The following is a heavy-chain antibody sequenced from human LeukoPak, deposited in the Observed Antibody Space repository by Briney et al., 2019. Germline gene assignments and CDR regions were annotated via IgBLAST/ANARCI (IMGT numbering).Heavy chain of an antibody. V-gene: IGHV4-38-2*02. CDR1: GYSISSGYY. Sequence: SETLSLTCTVSGYSISSGYYWGWIRQPPGKGLEWIGSIYHSGSTYYNPSLKSRVTISVDTSKNQFSLKLSSVTAADTAVYYCASVTTVTTLWGQGTLVTVSS. J-gene: IGHJ4*02. CDR3: ASVTTVTTL. D-gene: IGHD4-17*01. CDR2: IYHSGST.